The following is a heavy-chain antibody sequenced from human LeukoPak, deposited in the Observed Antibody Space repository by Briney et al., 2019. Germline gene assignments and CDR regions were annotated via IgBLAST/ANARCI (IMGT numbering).Heavy chain of an antibody. J-gene: IGHJ4*02. V-gene: IGHV1-46*01. CDR1: GYSFSVYS. CDR3: AREGGTREYNGDRWRHFFDF. CDR2: INPNGGTT. Sequence: ASVKVSCRASGYSFSVYSIDWVRQAPGQGLEWVGTINPNGGTTSFAQKFQGRVTLTRDMSTNTVSMELRSLRPEDTAVYFCAREGGTREYNGDRWRHFFDFWGQGTLVTVSA. D-gene: IGHD4-17*01.